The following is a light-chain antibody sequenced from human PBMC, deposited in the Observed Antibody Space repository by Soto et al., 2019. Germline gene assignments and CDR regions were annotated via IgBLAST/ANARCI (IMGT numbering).Light chain of an antibody. CDR1: QSLLQSNGNNH. V-gene: IGKV2-28*01. CDR2: LAS. J-gene: IGKJ5*01. Sequence: DIVLTQSPLSLPVTPGEPASISCRSSQSLLQSNGNNHVDWYLQRPGQSPQLLLYLASSRASGVPDRFSGSGSGTEFSLEIGRVEAEDVGVYYCLQAAQSPLTFGQGTRLEIK. CDR3: LQAAQSPLT.